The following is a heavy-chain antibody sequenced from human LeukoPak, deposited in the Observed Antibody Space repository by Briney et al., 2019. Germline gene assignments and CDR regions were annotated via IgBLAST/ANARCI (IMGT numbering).Heavy chain of an antibody. D-gene: IGHD5-18*01. CDR1: GVSISSSSYY. CDR3: ARAGYSYGTGYYFDY. J-gene: IGHJ4*02. CDR2: IYYSGST. V-gene: IGHV4-39*01. Sequence: SETLSLTCTVSGVSISSSSYYWGWIRQPPGKGLEWIGSIYYSGSTYYNPSLKSRVTISVDTSKNQFSLKLSSVTAADTAVYYCARAGYSYGTGYYFDYWGQGALVTVSS.